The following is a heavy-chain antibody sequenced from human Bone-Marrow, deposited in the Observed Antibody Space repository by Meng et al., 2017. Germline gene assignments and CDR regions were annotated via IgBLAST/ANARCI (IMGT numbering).Heavy chain of an antibody. D-gene: IGHD6-13*01. CDR2: IDPKNGDT. CDR3: ARDEDISAAGKLFGDY. V-gene: IGHV1-2*06. Sequence: SVKVSCKPSGYNFPDYYIHWVRQAPGQGLEWMGRIDPKNGDTHYAQKFQGRVTMTGDTSISTAYMDLSGLRSDDTAMYYCARDEDISAAGKLFGDYWGQGTLVTVSS. J-gene: IGHJ4*02. CDR1: GYNFPDYY.